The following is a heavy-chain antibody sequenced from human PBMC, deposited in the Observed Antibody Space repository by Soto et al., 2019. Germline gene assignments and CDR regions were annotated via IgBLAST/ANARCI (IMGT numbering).Heavy chain of an antibody. Sequence: SETLSLTCTVSGGSISSYYWSWIRQPPGKGLEWIGYIYYSGSTNYNPSLKSRVTISVDTSKNQFSLKLSSVTAADTAVYYCAREAAIIAARSGWFDPWGQGTLVTVSS. CDR1: GGSISSYY. CDR2: IYYSGST. CDR3: AREAAIIAARSGWFDP. V-gene: IGHV4-59*01. J-gene: IGHJ5*02. D-gene: IGHD6-6*01.